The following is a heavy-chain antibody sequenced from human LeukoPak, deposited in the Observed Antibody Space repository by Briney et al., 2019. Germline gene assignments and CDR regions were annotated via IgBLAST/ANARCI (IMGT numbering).Heavy chain of an antibody. CDR1: GFTFRSYA. CDR3: ARERNYYDTSGRYYSNTDLQY. J-gene: IGHJ4*02. Sequence: GRSLRLSSGTSGFTFRSYAMHWVRQAPGKGLEWVALISYDGSQKYYGDSVKGRFTISRDNSKDTLYLQMNSLRAEDTAVYYCARERNYYDTSGRYYSNTDLQYSGQGTLVTVSS. V-gene: IGHV3-30-3*01. D-gene: IGHD3-22*01. CDR2: ISYDGSQK.